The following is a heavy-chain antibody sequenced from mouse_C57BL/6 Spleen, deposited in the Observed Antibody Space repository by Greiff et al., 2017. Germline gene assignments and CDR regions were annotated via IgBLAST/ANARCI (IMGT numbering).Heavy chain of an antibody. CDR1: GFSLTSYG. CDR2: IWRGGST. J-gene: IGHJ2*01. V-gene: IGHV2-5*01. CDR3: AKNGYYGSIDY. Sequence: VKLMESGPGLVQPSQSLSITCTVSGFSLTSYGVHWVRQSPGKGLEWLGVIWRGGSTDYNAAFMSRLSITKDNSKSQVFFKMNSLQADDTAIYYGAKNGYYGSIDYWGQGTTLTVSS. D-gene: IGHD1-1*01.